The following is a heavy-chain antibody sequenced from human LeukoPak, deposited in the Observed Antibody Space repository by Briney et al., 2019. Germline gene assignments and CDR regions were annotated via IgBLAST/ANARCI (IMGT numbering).Heavy chain of an antibody. V-gene: IGHV1-69*04. J-gene: IGHJ4*02. CDR3: ARDSKPAYYDSSGFFDY. CDR1: GGTFSSYA. Sequence: SVKVSCKASGGTFSSYAISWVRQAPGQGLEWMGRIIPILGIANYAQKFQGRVTITADKSTSTAYMELRSLRSDDTAVYYCARDSKPAYYDSSGFFDYWGQGTLVTVSS. CDR2: IIPILGIA. D-gene: IGHD3-22*01.